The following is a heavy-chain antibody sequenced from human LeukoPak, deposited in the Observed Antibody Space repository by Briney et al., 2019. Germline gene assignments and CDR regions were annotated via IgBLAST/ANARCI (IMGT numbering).Heavy chain of an antibody. Sequence: GGFLRLSCAASGFTFSSYAMSWVRQAPGKGLEWVSAISGSGGSTYYADSVKGRFTISRDNSKNTLYLQMNSLRAEDTAVYYCAKDLLIAVAGLFDYWGQGTLVTVSS. CDR2: ISGSGGST. V-gene: IGHV3-23*01. D-gene: IGHD6-19*01. J-gene: IGHJ4*02. CDR3: AKDLLIAVAGLFDY. CDR1: GFTFSSYA.